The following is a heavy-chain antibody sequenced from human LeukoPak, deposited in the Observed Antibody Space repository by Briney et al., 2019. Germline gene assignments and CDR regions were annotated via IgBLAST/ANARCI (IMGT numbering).Heavy chain of an antibody. Sequence: GGSLRLSCAASGFTFSSYWMSWVRQAPGKGLEWVSYISSSGSTIYYADSVKGRFTISRDNAKNSLYLQMNSLRAEDTAVYYCARGSELWFGESESYYFDYWGQGTLVTVSS. CDR2: ISSSGSTI. CDR3: ARGSELWFGESESYYFDY. V-gene: IGHV3-48*04. J-gene: IGHJ4*02. CDR1: GFTFSSYW. D-gene: IGHD3-10*01.